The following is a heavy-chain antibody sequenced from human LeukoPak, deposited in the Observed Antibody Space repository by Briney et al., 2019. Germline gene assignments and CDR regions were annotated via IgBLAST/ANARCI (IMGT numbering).Heavy chain of an antibody. CDR3: AGGPGYSSSWYRPIDY. CDR1: GGSISSSSYY. V-gene: IGHV4-39*07. CDR2: IYYSGST. D-gene: IGHD6-13*01. Sequence: SETLSLTCTVSGGSISSSSYYWGWIRQPPGKGLEWIGSIYYSGSTYYNPSLKSRVTMSVDTSKNEFSLKLSSVTAADTAVYYCAGGPGYSSSWYRPIDYWGQGTLVTVSS. J-gene: IGHJ4*02.